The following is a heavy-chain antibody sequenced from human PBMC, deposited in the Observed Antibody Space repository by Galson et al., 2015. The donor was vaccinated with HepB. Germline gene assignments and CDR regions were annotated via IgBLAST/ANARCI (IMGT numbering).Heavy chain of an antibody. CDR3: ARAGDTSGWSEAFDF. CDR1: GFTFSTYW. D-gene: IGHD6-19*01. Sequence: SLRLSCAASGFTFSTYWMSWLRQAPGKGLEWVANIKQDGSATYYVDSVKGRFTISRDNAKNTLYLQMSSLRGDDTAVYYCARAGDTSGWSEAFDFWGQGTLVTVSS. CDR2: IKQDGSAT. V-gene: IGHV3-7*03. J-gene: IGHJ3*01.